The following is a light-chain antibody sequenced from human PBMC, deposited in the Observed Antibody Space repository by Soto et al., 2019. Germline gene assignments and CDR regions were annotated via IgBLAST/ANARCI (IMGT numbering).Light chain of an antibody. CDR2: EVS. V-gene: IGLV2-8*01. Sequence: QSALTQPPSASGSPGQSVTISCTGTSSDVGGYNYVSWYQQHPGKAPNLMIYEVSKRASGVPDRFSCSNAGNTASLSVSWLQAWDEYDYCFSCYAGSNNGGFGGGTKLTVL. CDR1: SSDVGGYNY. J-gene: IGLJ3*02. CDR3: SCYAGSNNGG.